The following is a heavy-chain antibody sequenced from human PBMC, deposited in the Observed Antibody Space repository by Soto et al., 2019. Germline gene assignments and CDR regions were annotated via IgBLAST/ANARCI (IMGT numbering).Heavy chain of an antibody. V-gene: IGHV4-34*01. CDR3: ARRIPTAPSDY. J-gene: IGHJ4*02. Sequence: QVQLQQWGAGLLKPSETLSLTCAVYGGSFSGYYWSWIRQPPGKGLEWIGQINHGGATNCNPSLKGRVTISVDTSKNQFSLKLSSVTAADAGVYYCARRIPTAPSDYWGQGTLVTVSS. CDR1: GGSFSGYY. CDR2: INHGGAT. D-gene: IGHD1-26*01.